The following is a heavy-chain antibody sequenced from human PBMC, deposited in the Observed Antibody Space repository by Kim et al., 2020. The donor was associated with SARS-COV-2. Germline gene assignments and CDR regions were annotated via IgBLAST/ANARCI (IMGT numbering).Heavy chain of an antibody. CDR3: ARDASLPYYDILTGYFDF. D-gene: IGHD3-9*01. CDR2: ISSSSSYI. J-gene: IGHJ4*02. V-gene: IGHV3-21*01. CDR1: GFTFSSYS. Sequence: GGSLRLSCAASGFTFSSYSMNWVRQAPGKGLEWVSSISSSSSYIYYADSVKGRFTISRDNAKNSLYLQMNSLRAEDTAGYYCARDASLPYYDILTGYFDFCGQGTRVTVSS.